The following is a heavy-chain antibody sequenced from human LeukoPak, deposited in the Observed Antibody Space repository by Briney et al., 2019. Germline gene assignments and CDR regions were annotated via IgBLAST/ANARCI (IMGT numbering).Heavy chain of an antibody. CDR1: GGSFSGYY. V-gene: IGHV4-34*01. Sequence: SETLSLTCAVYGGSFSGYYWSWIRQPPGKGLEWIGEINHSGSTNYNPSLKSRVTISVDTSKNQFSLKLSSVTAADTAVYYCATTGLGGATASNWFDPWGQGTLVTVSS. CDR2: INHSGST. CDR3: ATTGLGGATASNWFDP. D-gene: IGHD1-26*01. J-gene: IGHJ5*02.